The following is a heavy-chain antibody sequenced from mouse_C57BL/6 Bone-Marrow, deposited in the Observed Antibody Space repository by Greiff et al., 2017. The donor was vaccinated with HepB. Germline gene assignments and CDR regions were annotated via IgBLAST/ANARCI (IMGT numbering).Heavy chain of an antibody. CDR1: GFTFSSYA. Sequence: EVKLMESGEGLVKPGGSLKLSCAASGFTFSSYAMSWVRQTPEKRLEWVAYISSGGDYIYYADTVKGRFTISRDNARNTLYLQMSSLKSEDTAMYYCTRDGYYYGSSPAWFAYWGQGTLVTVSA. J-gene: IGHJ3*01. CDR3: TRDGYYYGSSPAWFAY. D-gene: IGHD1-1*01. V-gene: IGHV5-9-1*02. CDR2: ISSGGDYI.